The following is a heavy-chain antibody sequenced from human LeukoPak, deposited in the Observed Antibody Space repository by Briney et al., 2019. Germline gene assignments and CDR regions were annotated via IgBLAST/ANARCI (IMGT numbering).Heavy chain of an antibody. CDR1: GFTFANGW. CDR3: ATDNSARAY. V-gene: IGHV3-15*01. Sequence: GGSLRLSCEVSGFTFANGWMSWVRQAPGKGLEWIGRIKSKADGGTTDYAAVIKDRFSISRDDSKNTLYLQMNSLKTEDTGIYYCATDNSARAYWGQGTLVTVSS. J-gene: IGHJ4*02. CDR2: IKSKADGGTT.